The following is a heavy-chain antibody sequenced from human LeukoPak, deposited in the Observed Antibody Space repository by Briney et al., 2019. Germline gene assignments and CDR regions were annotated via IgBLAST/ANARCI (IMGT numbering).Heavy chain of an antibody. Sequence: SETLSLTCAVSGYSISSGYYWGWIRQPPGKGLEWIGSIYHSGSTYYNPSLKSRVTISVDTSKNQFSLKLSSVTAADTAVYYCARNISGYGYPDYWGQGTLVTVSS. CDR3: ARNISGYGYPDY. V-gene: IGHV4-38-2*01. CDR2: IYHSGST. D-gene: IGHD5-18*01. J-gene: IGHJ4*02. CDR1: GYSISSGYY.